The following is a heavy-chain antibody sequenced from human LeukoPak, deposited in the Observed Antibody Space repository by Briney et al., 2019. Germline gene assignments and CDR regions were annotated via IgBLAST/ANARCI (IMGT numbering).Heavy chain of an antibody. CDR2: IIPIFGTA. J-gene: IGHJ6*03. V-gene: IGHV1-69*05. CDR3: ATCSSTSCPDYYYYYMDV. CDR1: GGTFSSYA. Sequence: GASVKVSCKASGGTFSSYAISWVRQAPGQGLEWMGGIIPIFGTANYAQKFQGRVTITTDESTSTAYMELSSLRSEDTAVYYCATCSSTSCPDYYYYYMDVWGKGTTVTVSS. D-gene: IGHD2-2*01.